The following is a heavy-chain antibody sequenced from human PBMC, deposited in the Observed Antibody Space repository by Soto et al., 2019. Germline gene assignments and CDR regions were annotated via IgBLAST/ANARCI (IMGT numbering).Heavy chain of an antibody. Sequence: EVQLLESGGGLVQPGGSLRLSCAASGFTFSSYAMSWVRQAPGKGLEWVSAISGSGGSTYYADSVKGRFTISRDNSKNTLYLQMNSLRAEDTAVYYCAKDLVLSWSYCGGDCYSGGVDYWCQGTLVTVSS. CDR1: GFTFSSYA. CDR2: ISGSGGST. D-gene: IGHD2-21*02. V-gene: IGHV3-23*01. CDR3: AKDLVLSWSYCGGDCYSGGVDY. J-gene: IGHJ4*02.